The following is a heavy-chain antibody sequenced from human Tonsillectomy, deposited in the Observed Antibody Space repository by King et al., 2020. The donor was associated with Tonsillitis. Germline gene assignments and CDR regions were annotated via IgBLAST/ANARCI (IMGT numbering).Heavy chain of an antibody. V-gene: IGHV3-23*04. D-gene: IGHD3-10*01. Sequence: VQLVESGGGLVQPGGSLRLSCAASGFTFSSYAMSWVRQAPGKGMEWVSAISGSGDSTYYAYSVKVRFTISRDNSKNTLYLQMNSLRAEDTTVYYCAKLGSFDYWGQGTLVTVSS. J-gene: IGHJ4*02. CDR2: ISGSGDST. CDR3: AKLGSFDY. CDR1: GFTFSSYA.